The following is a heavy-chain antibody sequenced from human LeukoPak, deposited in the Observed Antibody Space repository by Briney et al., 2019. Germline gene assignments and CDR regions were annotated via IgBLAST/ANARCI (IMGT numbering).Heavy chain of an antibody. J-gene: IGHJ6*03. CDR1: GFTFSSYG. Sequence: GGSLRLSCAASGFTFSSYGMNWVRQAPGKGLGWVSSISSRSSYIYYADSVKGRFTISRDNAKNSLYLQMNSLRAEDTAVYYCARGGAYYYYMDVWGKGTTVTVSS. V-gene: IGHV3-21*01. CDR3: ARGGAYYYYMDV. D-gene: IGHD4/OR15-4a*01. CDR2: ISSRSSYI.